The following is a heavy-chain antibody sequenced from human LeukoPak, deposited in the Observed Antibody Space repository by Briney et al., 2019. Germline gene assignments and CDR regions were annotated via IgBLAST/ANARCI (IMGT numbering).Heavy chain of an antibody. J-gene: IGHJ4*02. CDR1: GFTFSDYY. Sequence: GGSLRLSCAASGFTFSDYYMSWIRQAPGKGLEWVSYISSSGSAIYYADSVKGRFTISRDNAKNSLYLQMNSLRAEDTAVYYCARWSQATRTFDYWGQGTLVTVSS. CDR2: ISSSGSAI. V-gene: IGHV3-11*01. D-gene: IGHD1-14*01. CDR3: ARWSQATRTFDY.